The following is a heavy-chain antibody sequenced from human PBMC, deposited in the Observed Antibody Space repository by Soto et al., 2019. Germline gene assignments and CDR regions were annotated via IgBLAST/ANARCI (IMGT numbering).Heavy chain of an antibody. CDR1: GGTLSIHA. V-gene: IGHV1-69*01. CDR2: IIPIFAAP. D-gene: IGHD3-16*01. J-gene: IGHJ2*01. Sequence: QVQLVQSGAEVKKPGSSVKVSCRASGGTLSIHAISWVRQAPGQGLEWMGGIIPIFAAPKYAQKFQGRVTITADESTTTAYMELSSLRSDDTAVYYCAKDSRGRHYPGEWYFDIWGRGTLVTVSS. CDR3: AKDSRGRHYPGEWYFDI.